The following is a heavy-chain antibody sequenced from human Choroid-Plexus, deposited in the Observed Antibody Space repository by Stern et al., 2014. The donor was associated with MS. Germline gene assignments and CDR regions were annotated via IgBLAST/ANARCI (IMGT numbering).Heavy chain of an antibody. D-gene: IGHD2/OR15-2a*01. CDR1: GFSFSSFG. J-gene: IGHJ4*02. CDR3: AKDRQYLPFFFDF. Sequence: VQLVESGGGVVQPGRPLRLSCAASGFSFSSFGMHWVRPAPGKGLQWVALISYDGSKDYADSVKGRFAISRDNSKNTLYLQMNSLRAEDTAVYYCAKDRQYLPFFFDFWGQGSLVTVSS. CDR2: ISYDGSK. V-gene: IGHV3-30*18.